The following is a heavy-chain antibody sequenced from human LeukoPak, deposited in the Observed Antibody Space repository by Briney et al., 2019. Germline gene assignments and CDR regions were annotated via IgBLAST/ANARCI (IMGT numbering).Heavy chain of an antibody. CDR3: ARGYCSGTSCFGAFDI. Sequence: GGSLRLSCATSGFNFSSHWMSRVRQAPGKGLEWVANIGQDGTEKNYVDSVKGRFTISRDNAKNSLYLQMSSLRAEDTAVYHCARGYCSGTSCFGAFDIWGQGTMVPVSS. CDR1: GFNFSSHW. D-gene: IGHD2-2*01. CDR2: IGQDGTEK. J-gene: IGHJ3*02. V-gene: IGHV3-7*01.